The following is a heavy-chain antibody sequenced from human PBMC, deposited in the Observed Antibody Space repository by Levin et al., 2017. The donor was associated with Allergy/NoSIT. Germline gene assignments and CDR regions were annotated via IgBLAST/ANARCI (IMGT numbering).Heavy chain of an antibody. D-gene: IGHD5-24*01. CDR2: IYYSGST. CDR3: ARRWDGWRKFDY. CDR1: GGSISSSSYY. V-gene: IGHV4-39*01. Sequence: MSSETLSLTCTVSGGSISSSSYYWGWIRQPPGKGLEWIGSIYYSGSTYYNPSLKSRVTISVDTSKNQFSLKLSSVTAADTAVYYCARRWDGWRKFDYWGQGTQVTVSS. J-gene: IGHJ4*02.